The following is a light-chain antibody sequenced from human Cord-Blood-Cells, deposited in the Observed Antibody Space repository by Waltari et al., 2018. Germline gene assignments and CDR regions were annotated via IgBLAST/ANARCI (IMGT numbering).Light chain of an antibody. V-gene: IGLV2-23*02. Sequence: QSALTQPASVSGSPGQSITISCTGTSSDVGSYNLVSWYQQHPGKAPKLMICEVSKRPSVVSTRFSGSKSGNTASLTIAGLQAEDEADYYCCSYAGSSTFEVFGGGTKLTVL. CDR2: EVS. CDR1: SSDVGSYNL. J-gene: IGLJ2*01. CDR3: CSYAGSSTFEV.